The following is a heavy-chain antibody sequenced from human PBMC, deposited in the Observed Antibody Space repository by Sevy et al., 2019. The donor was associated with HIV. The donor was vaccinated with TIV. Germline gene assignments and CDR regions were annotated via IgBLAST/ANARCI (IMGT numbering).Heavy chain of an antibody. V-gene: IGHV3-23*01. Sequence: GGSLRLSCAASGFTFSSYAMSWVRQAPGKGLEWVSAISGSGGSTYYADSVKGRFTISRDNSKNTLYLQMNSLRAKDTAVYYCAKDGYKPSVGDENYYYYYMDVWGKGTTVTVSS. CDR3: AKDGYKPSVGDENYYYYYMDV. J-gene: IGHJ6*03. CDR1: GFTFSSYA. CDR2: ISGSGGST. D-gene: IGHD1-20*01.